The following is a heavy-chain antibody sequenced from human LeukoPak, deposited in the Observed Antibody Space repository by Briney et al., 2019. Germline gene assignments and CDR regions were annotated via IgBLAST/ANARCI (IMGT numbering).Heavy chain of an antibody. V-gene: IGHV4-59*12. CDR3: ARDLGYGSGSYDPYFDY. CDR2: IYYSGST. D-gene: IGHD3-10*01. J-gene: IGHJ4*02. CDR1: GGSISSYY. Sequence: SETLSLTCTVSGGSISSYYWSWIRQPPGKGLEWIGYIYYSGSTNYNPSLKSLGTISVYTSKNQFSLKLSSVTAADTAVYYCARDLGYGSGSYDPYFDYWGQGTLVTVSS.